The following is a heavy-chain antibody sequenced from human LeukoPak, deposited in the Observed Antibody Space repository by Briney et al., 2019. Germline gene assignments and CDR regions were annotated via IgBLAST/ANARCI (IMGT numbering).Heavy chain of an antibody. V-gene: IGHV4-31*03. J-gene: IGHJ1*01. Sequence: SETLSLTCTVSGGSISSGGYYWTWIRQHPGKGLEWIGYIYYSGSTYYNPSLKSRVTISVDTSKNQFALRLSSVTAADTAVYYCALGYCGGGSCYAREYFQHWGQGTLVTVSS. CDR2: IYYSGST. CDR1: GGSISSGGYY. CDR3: ALGYCGGGSCYAREYFQH. D-gene: IGHD2-15*01.